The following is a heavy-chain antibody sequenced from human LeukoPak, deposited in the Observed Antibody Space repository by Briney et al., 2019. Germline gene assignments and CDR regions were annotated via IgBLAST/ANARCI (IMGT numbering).Heavy chain of an antibody. Sequence: GGSLRVSCAASGFTFSSYSMSWVRQAPGNGLDWVANINQDGSEKYYVDSVKGRFTISRDNAKNSLYLQMNSLRAEDTAVYYCARDRVWTVLYWGQGTLVTVSS. CDR1: GFTFSSYS. D-gene: IGHD6-13*01. J-gene: IGHJ4*02. V-gene: IGHV3-7*01. CDR2: INQDGSEK. CDR3: ARDRVWTVLY.